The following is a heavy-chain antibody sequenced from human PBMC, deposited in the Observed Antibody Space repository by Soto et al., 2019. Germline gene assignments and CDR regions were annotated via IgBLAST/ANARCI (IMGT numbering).Heavy chain of an antibody. CDR3: ATITIFGVVIISDYYYGMDV. CDR1: GGSISSSSYY. D-gene: IGHD3-3*01. J-gene: IGHJ6*02. Sequence: QLQLQESGPGLVKPSETLSLTCTVSGGSISSSSYYWGWIRQPPGKGLEWIGRIYYSGSTYYNPSLKSRATISVDTSKNQFSLKLSSVTAADPAVYYCATITIFGVVIISDYYYGMDVWGQGTTVTVSS. CDR2: IYYSGST. V-gene: IGHV4-39*01.